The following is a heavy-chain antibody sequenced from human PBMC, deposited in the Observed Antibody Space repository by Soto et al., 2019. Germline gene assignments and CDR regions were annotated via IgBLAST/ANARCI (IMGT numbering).Heavy chain of an antibody. D-gene: IGHD3-16*01. CDR2: IRRNAYGGTT. CDR3: TRASSLDFDF. Sequence: PGGSLRLSCTTSGFTFGDYALSWVLQAPGKGLEWVGFIRRNAYGGTTDYAASVKGRFTISRDDSKSIAYLQMNSLRTEDTALYYCTRASSLDFDFWGQGTLVTVSS. CDR1: GFTFGDYA. J-gene: IGHJ4*02. V-gene: IGHV3-49*04.